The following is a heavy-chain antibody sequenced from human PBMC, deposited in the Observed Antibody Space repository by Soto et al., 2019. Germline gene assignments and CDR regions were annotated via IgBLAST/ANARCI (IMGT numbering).Heavy chain of an antibody. Sequence: GESLKISCNGSGYSFTSYWISWVRQMPGKGLEWMGRIDPSDSYTNYSPSFQGHVTISADKSISTAYLQWSSLKASDTAMYYCARLGGDIVVVPAPYGMDVWGQGTTVTVSS. CDR1: GYSFTSYW. V-gene: IGHV5-10-1*01. D-gene: IGHD2-2*01. J-gene: IGHJ6*02. CDR2: IDPSDSYT. CDR3: ARLGGDIVVVPAPYGMDV.